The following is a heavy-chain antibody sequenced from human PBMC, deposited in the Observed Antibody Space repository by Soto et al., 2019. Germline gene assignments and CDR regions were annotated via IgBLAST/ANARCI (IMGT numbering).Heavy chain of an antibody. Sequence: SVKVSCKASGGTFSSYAISWVRQAPGQGLEWMGGIIPIFGTANYAQKFQGRVTITADKSTSTAYMELSSLRSEDTAVYYCARGEIAARPRWFDPWGQGTLVTVSS. CDR3: ARGEIAARPRWFDP. V-gene: IGHV1-69*06. CDR2: IIPIFGTA. CDR1: GGTFSSYA. J-gene: IGHJ5*02. D-gene: IGHD6-6*01.